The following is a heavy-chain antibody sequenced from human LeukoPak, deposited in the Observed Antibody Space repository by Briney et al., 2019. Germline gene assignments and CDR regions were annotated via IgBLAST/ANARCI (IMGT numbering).Heavy chain of an antibody. CDR1: GFTVSSYW. V-gene: IGHV3-74*01. D-gene: IGHD2-15*01. CDR3: ARDAGQATPFAY. CDR2: IRRDGTT. Sequence: GGSLTLSCAASGFTVSSYWIHWVRQAPGKGPVWVSLIRRDGTTSFAASVQGRFTISRDNPRNTLYLQMTSLAAEDPAVYYCARDAGQATPFAYGAPGPLVPVPS. J-gene: IGHJ4*02.